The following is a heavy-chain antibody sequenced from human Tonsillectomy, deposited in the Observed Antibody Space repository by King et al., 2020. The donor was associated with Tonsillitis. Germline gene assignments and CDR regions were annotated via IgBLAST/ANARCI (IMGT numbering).Heavy chain of an antibody. CDR2: TYYKSKWYY. D-gene: IGHD3-22*01. V-gene: IGHV6-1*01. CDR1: GDSVSSSSAG. CDR3: AREVDDSSGYPQTDFDF. Sequence: VQLPQSGPGLVKPSQTLSLTCAISGDSVSSSSAGWNWIRQSPSRGLEWLGRTYYKSKWYYDYAVSVKSRITINPDTSKNQFSLQLNSVTPEDTAVYYGAREVDDSSGYPQTDFDFWGQGILVTVSS. J-gene: IGHJ4*02.